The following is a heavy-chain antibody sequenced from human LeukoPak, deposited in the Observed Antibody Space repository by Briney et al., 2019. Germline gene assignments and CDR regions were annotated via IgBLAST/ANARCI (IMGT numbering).Heavy chain of an antibody. Sequence: GGSLRLSCAASGFTFSSYSMNWVRQAPGKGLEWVSAISGSGGGTYYADSVKGRLTISRDNSKNTLYLQMNSLRAEDTAVYYCAKAFSAYENWPPNWFDPWGQGTLVTVSS. CDR3: AKAFSAYENWPPNWFDP. J-gene: IGHJ5*02. D-gene: IGHD5-12*01. V-gene: IGHV3-23*01. CDR1: GFTFSSYS. CDR2: ISGSGGGT.